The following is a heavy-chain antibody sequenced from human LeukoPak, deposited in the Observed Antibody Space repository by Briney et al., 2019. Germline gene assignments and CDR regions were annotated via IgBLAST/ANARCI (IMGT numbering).Heavy chain of an antibody. V-gene: IGHV1-8*01. CDR3: ARGGVSSWDGDY. D-gene: IGHD6-13*01. J-gene: IGHJ4*02. Sequence: ASVKVSCKASGYTFTSYDINWVRQATGQGLEWMGWMNPNSGNTGYAQKFQGRVTMTRNTSISTAYMELSSLRSEDTAVYYSARGGVSSWDGDYWGQGTLVTVSS. CDR1: GYTFTSYD. CDR2: MNPNSGNT.